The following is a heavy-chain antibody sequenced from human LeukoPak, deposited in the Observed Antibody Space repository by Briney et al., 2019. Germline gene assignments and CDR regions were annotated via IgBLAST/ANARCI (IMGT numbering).Heavy chain of an antibody. CDR3: ARGGNPKSYQLLLFDY. Sequence: ASVKVSCKASGYTFTSYYMHWVRQAPGQGLEWMGWINPNSGGTSYAQKFQGRVTMTRDTSISTAYMELSRLRSDDTAVYYCARGGNPKSYQLLLFDYWGQGTLVTVSS. CDR2: INPNSGGT. D-gene: IGHD2-2*01. V-gene: IGHV1-2*02. J-gene: IGHJ4*02. CDR1: GYTFTSYY.